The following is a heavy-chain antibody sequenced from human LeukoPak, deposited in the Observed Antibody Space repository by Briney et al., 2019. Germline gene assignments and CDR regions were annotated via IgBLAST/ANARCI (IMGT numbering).Heavy chain of an antibody. V-gene: IGHV3-43D*03. CDR2: ISWDGGST. CDR3: AKDGAFGSGSYYFDY. Sequence: GGSLRLSCAASGFTFDDYAMHWVRQAPGKGLEWFSHISWDGGSTYYADSVKGRFTISRYNSKNSLYLQMNSLRAEDTALYYCAKDGAFGSGSYYFDYWGQGTLVTVSS. J-gene: IGHJ4*02. CDR1: GFTFDDYA. D-gene: IGHD3-10*01.